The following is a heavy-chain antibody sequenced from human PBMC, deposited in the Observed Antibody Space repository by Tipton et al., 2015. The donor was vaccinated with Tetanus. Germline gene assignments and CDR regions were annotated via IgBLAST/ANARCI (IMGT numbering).Heavy chain of an antibody. CDR2: IYYSGST. D-gene: IGHD1-1*01. J-gene: IGHJ2*01. V-gene: IGHV4-31*03. CDR3: ARTQPIGWYFDL. Sequence: TLSLTCTVSGGSISSGAYYWRWIRQHPGKGLEWIGYIYYSGSTFYNPSLKSRVTISVDTSKNQFPLKLSSVTAADTAVYYCARTQPIGWYFDLWGRGTLLTVSS. CDR1: GGSISSGAYY.